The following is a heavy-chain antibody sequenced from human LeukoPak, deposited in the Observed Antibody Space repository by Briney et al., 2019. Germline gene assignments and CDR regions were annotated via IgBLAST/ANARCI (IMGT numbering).Heavy chain of an antibody. J-gene: IGHJ4*02. V-gene: IGHV3-9*01. D-gene: IGHD1/OR15-1a*01. Sequence: GRSLRLSCAASGFTFDDYAMHWVRQAPGKGLEWVSGISWNSGSIGYADSVKGRFTISRDNAKNSLYLQMNSLRAEDTALYYCAKDTEPAITGTPFDYWGQGTLVTVSS. CDR1: GFTFDDYA. CDR3: AKDTEPAITGTPFDY. CDR2: ISWNSGSI.